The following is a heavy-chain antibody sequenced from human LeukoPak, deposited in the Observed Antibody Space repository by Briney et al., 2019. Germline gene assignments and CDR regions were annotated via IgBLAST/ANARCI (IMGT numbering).Heavy chain of an antibody. D-gene: IGHD1-26*01. CDR3: ARPLVGALNC. CDR2: INPNSGGT. Sequence: ASVKVSCKACGYTFTGYYMHWVRQAPGQGLEWMGWINPNSGGTHYPQKLQGRVTMTRDTSISTAYMELSRLRSDDTAVYFCARPLVGALNCWGQGTLVTVSS. CDR1: GYTFTGYY. V-gene: IGHV1-2*02. J-gene: IGHJ4*02.